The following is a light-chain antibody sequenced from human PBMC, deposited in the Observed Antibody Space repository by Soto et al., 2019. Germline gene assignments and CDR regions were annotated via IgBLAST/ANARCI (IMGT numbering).Light chain of an antibody. J-gene: IGLJ2*01. V-gene: IGLV6-57*04. CDR3: QSYDSSNQV. CDR1: SGSIVNSY. Sequence: NFMLTQPHSVSESPGKTVAISCTRSSGSIVNSYVQWYQQRPGSAPTIVIYEDKQRPSGAPDRFSGSIDSSSNSASLIISGLKTEDEADYYCQSYDSSNQVFGGGTQLTVL. CDR2: EDK.